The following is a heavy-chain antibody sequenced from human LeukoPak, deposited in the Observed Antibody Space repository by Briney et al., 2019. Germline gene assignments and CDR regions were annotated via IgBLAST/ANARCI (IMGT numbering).Heavy chain of an antibody. CDR3: ARAPYVLDDFDY. Sequence: GGSLRLSCAASGFTFSSYSMNWVRQAPGKGLEWVSSISSSSSYIYYADSVKGRFTISRDNAKNSLYLQMNSLRAEDTAVYYCARAPYVLDDFDYWGQGTLVTVSS. V-gene: IGHV3-21*01. CDR1: GFTFSSYS. CDR2: ISSSSSYI. D-gene: IGHD3-16*01. J-gene: IGHJ4*02.